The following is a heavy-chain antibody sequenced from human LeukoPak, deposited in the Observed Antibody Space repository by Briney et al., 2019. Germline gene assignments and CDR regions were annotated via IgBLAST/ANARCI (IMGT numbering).Heavy chain of an antibody. CDR2: IYYSGST. V-gene: IGHV4-59*08. CDR3: AMRAQAGAPGFDY. J-gene: IGHJ4*02. D-gene: IGHD6-19*01. Sequence: SETLSLTCTVSGGSISSYYWSWIRQPPGKGLEWIGYIYYSGSTNYNPSLKSRVTISVDTSKNQFSLKLSSVTAADTAVYYCAMRAQAGAPGFDYWGQGTLVTVSS. CDR1: GGSISSYY.